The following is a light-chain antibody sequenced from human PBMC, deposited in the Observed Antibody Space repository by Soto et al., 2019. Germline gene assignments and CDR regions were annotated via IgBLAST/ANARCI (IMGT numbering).Light chain of an antibody. J-gene: IGKJ1*01. CDR1: QGISSY. CDR3: QHYYSYTRT. CDR2: AAS. V-gene: IGKV1-8*01. Sequence: AIRMTQSPSSFSASTGDRVTITCRASQGISSYLAWYQQKPGKAPKLLIYAASTLQSGVPARFSGSGSGADFTLTISCLLSEDFVTYYWQHYYSYTRTFGQGTKVQIK.